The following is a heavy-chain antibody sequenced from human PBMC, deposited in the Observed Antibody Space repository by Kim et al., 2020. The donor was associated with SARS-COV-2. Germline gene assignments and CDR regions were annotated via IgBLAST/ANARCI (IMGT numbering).Heavy chain of an antibody. V-gene: IGHV1-3*01. Sequence: ASVKVSCKASGYTFTSYAMHWVRQAPGQRLEWMGWINAGNGNTKSSQKFQGRVTITRDTSASTAYMELSSLRSEDTAVYYCSLLDYWGQGTLVTVSS. CDR1: GYTFTSYA. CDR3: SLLDY. CDR2: INAGNGNT. J-gene: IGHJ4*02.